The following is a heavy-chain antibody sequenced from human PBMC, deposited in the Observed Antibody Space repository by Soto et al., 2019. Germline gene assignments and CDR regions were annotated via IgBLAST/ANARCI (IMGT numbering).Heavy chain of an antibody. D-gene: IGHD4-4*01. CDR1: GGSISSSGNY. J-gene: IGHJ6*01. CDR2: IYYSGGT. Sequence: SEPLYLTCFVSGGSISSSGNYWGGIRQPPGKGLEWIGSIYYSGGTYYNPSLKSRVTISVDTSKNQFSLTLSSVPAADTAVYYCVRQEGDSNYHLYDGLEGRGPGTTVT. CDR3: VRQEGDSNYHLYDGLEG. V-gene: IGHV4-39*01.